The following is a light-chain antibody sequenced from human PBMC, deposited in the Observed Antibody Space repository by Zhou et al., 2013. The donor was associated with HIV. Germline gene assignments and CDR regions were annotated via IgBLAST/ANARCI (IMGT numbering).Light chain of an antibody. CDR3: QQYGGSPLT. V-gene: IGKV3-20*01. CDR2: GAS. J-gene: IGKJ4*01. CDR1: QSVSSNY. Sequence: EIVLTQSPGTLSLSPGERATLSCRASQSVSSNYLAWYQQKPGQAPRLLIYGASSRATAIPDRFSGSGSGTDFTLTISRLEPEDFAVYYCQQYGGSPLTFGGGTKVEMK.